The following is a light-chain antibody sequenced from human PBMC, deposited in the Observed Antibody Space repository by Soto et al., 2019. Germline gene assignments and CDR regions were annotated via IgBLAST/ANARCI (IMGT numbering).Light chain of an antibody. CDR1: NSDIGSYKY. J-gene: IGLJ2*01. V-gene: IGLV2-14*01. Sequence: QSALTQPASVSGSPGQSLTISCTGTNSDIGSYKYVSWYQQRPGKAPQLMIYEVSIRPSGVSHRFSGSKSGNTASLTISALQPEDEADYYCASYTNNNTLVFGGGTKVTVL. CDR3: ASYTNNNTLV. CDR2: EVS.